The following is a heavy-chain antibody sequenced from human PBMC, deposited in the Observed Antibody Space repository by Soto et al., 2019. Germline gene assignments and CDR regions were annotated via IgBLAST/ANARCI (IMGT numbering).Heavy chain of an antibody. CDR1: GFPFFIYT. V-gene: IGHV3-21*01. CDR3: AREGNYHEF. Sequence: PWGSLRLSCETSGFPFFIYTISLVRQAPGKWLEWVSSISSSGTYIDYADSVEGRFAISRDDAKNSVFLEMTSLRVDDTAVYYCAREGNYHEFWGQGTLVTVSS. J-gene: IGHJ4*02. CDR2: ISSSGTYI. D-gene: IGHD3-10*01.